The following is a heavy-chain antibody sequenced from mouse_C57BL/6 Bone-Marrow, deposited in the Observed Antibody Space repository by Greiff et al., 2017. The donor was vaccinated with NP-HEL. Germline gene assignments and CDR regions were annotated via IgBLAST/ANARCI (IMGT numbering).Heavy chain of an antibody. Sequence: VQLQQPGAELVMPGASVKLSCKASRYTFTSYWMHWVKQRPGQGLEWIGEIDPSDSYTNYNQKFKGKSTLTVDKSSSTAYMQLSSLTSEDSAVYYCAREIYGYDAFAYWGQGTLVTVSA. D-gene: IGHD2-2*01. CDR1: RYTFTSYW. CDR3: AREIYGYDAFAY. J-gene: IGHJ3*01. CDR2: IDPSDSYT. V-gene: IGHV1-69*01.